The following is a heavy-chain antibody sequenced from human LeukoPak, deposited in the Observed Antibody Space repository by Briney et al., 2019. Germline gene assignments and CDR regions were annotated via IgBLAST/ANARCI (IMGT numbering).Heavy chain of an antibody. Sequence: ASVKVSCKASGYTFTGYYMHWVRQAPGQGLEWMGWINPNSGGTNYAQKFQGRVTMTRDTSISTAYMDLSRLRSDVTAVYYCADSYGYGWFDPWGQGALVTVSS. CDR2: INPNSGGT. CDR3: ADSYGYGWFDP. D-gene: IGHD5-18*01. CDR1: GYTFTGYY. J-gene: IGHJ5*02. V-gene: IGHV1-2*02.